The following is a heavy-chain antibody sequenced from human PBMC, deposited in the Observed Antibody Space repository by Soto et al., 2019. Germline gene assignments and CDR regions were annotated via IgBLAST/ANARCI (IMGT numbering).Heavy chain of an antibody. CDR1: GFIFRDYG. CDR3: ASQAFDY. CDR2: IWHDGSKK. V-gene: IGHV3-33*01. Sequence: PGGSLRLSCTASGFIFRDYGMQWVRQAPGKGLEWLAFIWHDGSKKYYADSLKGRFTISRDNSKNTMYLQMSSPTVEDTAVYYCASQAFDYWGQGTLVTGSS. J-gene: IGHJ4*02.